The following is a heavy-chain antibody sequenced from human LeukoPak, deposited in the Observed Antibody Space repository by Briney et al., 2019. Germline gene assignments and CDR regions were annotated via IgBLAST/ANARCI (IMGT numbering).Heavy chain of an antibody. CDR2: IYSGGST. Sequence: PGGSLRLSCAASGFTFSTYAMSWVRQAPGKGLEWVSVIYSGGSTYYADSVKGRFTISRDNSKNTLYLQMNSLRAEDTAVYYCARTMTTVTTGRLGDFDYWGQGTLVTVSS. CDR3: ARTMTTVTTGRLGDFDY. D-gene: IGHD4-17*01. J-gene: IGHJ4*02. CDR1: GFTFSTYA. V-gene: IGHV3-66*01.